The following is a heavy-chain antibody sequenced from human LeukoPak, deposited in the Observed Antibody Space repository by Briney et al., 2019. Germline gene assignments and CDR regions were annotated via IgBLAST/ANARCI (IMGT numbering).Heavy chain of an antibody. CDR2: ISYDGSNK. D-gene: IGHD6-13*01. CDR1: GFTFSRYA. J-gene: IGHJ4*02. V-gene: IGHV3-30-3*01. CDR3: AREHIAAAGRRSLG. Sequence: GGSLRLSCAASGFTFSRYAMHWVRQAPGKGLDWVAVISYDGSNKYYADSVKGRFTVSRDNSKNTLYLQMNSLRTEDTAVYFCAREHIAAAGRRSLGWGQGTLVTVTS.